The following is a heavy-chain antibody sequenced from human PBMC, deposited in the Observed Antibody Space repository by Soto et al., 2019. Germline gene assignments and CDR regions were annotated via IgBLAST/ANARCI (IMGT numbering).Heavy chain of an antibody. J-gene: IGHJ6*03. D-gene: IGHD3-3*01. CDR3: ARVDYDFWSGYHMDV. CDR2: IYYSGST. CDR1: GGSISSYY. Sequence: SETLSLTCTVSGGSISSYYWSWTRQPPGKGLEWIGYIYYSGSTNYNPSLKSRVAISVDTSKNQFSLKLSSVTAADTAVYYCARVDYDFWSGYHMDVWGKGTTVTVSS. V-gene: IGHV4-59*01.